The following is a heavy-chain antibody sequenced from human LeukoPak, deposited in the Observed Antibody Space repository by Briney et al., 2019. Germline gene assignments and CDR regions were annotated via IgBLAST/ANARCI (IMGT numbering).Heavy chain of an antibody. V-gene: IGHV3-48*03. CDR3: ARGVGNNWFDP. Sequence: PGGSLRLSCAASGFILSNYGMDWVRQAPGKGLEWVSYISRSGSTIYYADSVQGRFTISRDNTKNSLYLQMNSLRAEDTAVYYCARGVGNNWFDPWGQGTLVTVSS. J-gene: IGHJ5*02. CDR2: ISRSGSTI. CDR1: GFILSNYG. D-gene: IGHD3-10*01.